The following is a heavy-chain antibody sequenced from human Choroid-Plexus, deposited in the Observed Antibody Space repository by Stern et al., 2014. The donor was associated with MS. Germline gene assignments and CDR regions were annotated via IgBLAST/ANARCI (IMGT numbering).Heavy chain of an antibody. CDR3: AKDRQYLTYFFDH. CDR2: VSYDGSNK. Sequence: EQLVASGGGVVQPGRPLRLSCGASGFTFGSCSMHWVPQAPGKGLEWAARVSYDGSNKYYADSVKGRFPISRENSQNTLYMQMSSLRPEDTAVYYCAKDRQYLTYFFDHWGQGSLVTVSS. J-gene: IGHJ5*02. V-gene: IGHV3-30*18. D-gene: IGHD2/OR15-2a*01. CDR1: GFTFGSCS.